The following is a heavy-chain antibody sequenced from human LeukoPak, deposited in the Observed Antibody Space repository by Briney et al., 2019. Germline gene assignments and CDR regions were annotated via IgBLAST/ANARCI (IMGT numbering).Heavy chain of an antibody. CDR2: IHAETGVT. Sequence: ASVKVSCKDSGHIFTGYYIHWVRQAPGQGLEWMAWIHAETGVTYYAQKFQGRVTLTRDTSISTDYMGLTRLRSDDTAIYYCTRDWLNKAYDPWGQGTLVTVSS. D-gene: IGHD3-16*01. CDR1: GHIFTGYY. J-gene: IGHJ4*02. V-gene: IGHV1-2*02. CDR3: TRDWLNKAYDP.